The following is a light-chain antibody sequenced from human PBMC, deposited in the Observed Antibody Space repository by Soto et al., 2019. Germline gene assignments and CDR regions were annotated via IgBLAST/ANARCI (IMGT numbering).Light chain of an antibody. Sequence: DIVLTQSPGTLSLSPGERATLSCRASQSVTSNYLAWYQQKPGQAPRLLIHGASSRATGIPDRFSGSGSGTDFTLTISSLQAEDVAVYYCQQYYSTPWTFGQGTKVEIK. CDR3: QQYYSTPWT. CDR1: QSVTSNY. CDR2: GAS. J-gene: IGKJ1*01. V-gene: IGKV3-20*01.